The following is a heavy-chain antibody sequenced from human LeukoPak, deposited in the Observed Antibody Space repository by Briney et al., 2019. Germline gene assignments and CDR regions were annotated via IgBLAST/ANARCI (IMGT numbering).Heavy chain of an antibody. V-gene: IGHV3-23*01. CDR3: ARVDWSLKDAFDI. D-gene: IGHD3-9*01. Sequence: GGSLRLSCAASGFTFSSYAMSWVRQAPGKGLEWVSAISGSGGSTYYADSVKGRFTISRDNAKNSLYLQMNSLRVEDTAVYYCARVDWSLKDAFDIWGQGTMVIVSS. CDR2: ISGSGGST. J-gene: IGHJ3*02. CDR1: GFTFSSYA.